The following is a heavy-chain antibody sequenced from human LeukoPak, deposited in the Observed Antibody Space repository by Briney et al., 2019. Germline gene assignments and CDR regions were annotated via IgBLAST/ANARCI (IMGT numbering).Heavy chain of an antibody. CDR2: IDPSDSYT. D-gene: IGHD2-15*01. CDR1: GYSFTSYW. J-gene: IGHJ6*02. CDR3: ARQDCSGGSCLYGVDV. Sequence: GEPLTISCKGSGYSFTSYWISWVRQMPGKGLKWMGKIDPSDSYTNYSPSFQGHVTISADKSISTAYLQWSSLKASDTAMYYCARQDCSGGSCLYGVDVWGQGTTVTVSS. V-gene: IGHV5-10-1*01.